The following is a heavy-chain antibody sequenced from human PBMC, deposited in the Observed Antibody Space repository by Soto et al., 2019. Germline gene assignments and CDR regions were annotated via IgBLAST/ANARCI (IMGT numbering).Heavy chain of an antibody. CDR2: INHSGST. J-gene: IGHJ3*02. Sequence: QVQLQQWGAGLLKPSETLSLTCAVYGGSFSGYYWSWIRQPPGKGLEWSGEINHSGSTNYNPSLKSRVTISVDTSKNQFSRKLSSVTAADTAVYYCARTGSGSLDAFDIWGQGTMVTVSS. CDR1: GGSFSGYY. V-gene: IGHV4-34*01. CDR3: ARTGSGSLDAFDI. D-gene: IGHD1-26*01.